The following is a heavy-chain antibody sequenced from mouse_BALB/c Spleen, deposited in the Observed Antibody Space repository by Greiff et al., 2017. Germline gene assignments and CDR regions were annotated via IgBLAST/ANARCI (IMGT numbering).Heavy chain of an antibody. D-gene: IGHD2-10*02. CDR3: ARWGYGNYYYFDY. Sequence: VQLQQSGPELMKPGASVKISCKASGYSFTSYYMHWVKQSHGKSLEWIGYIDPFNGGTTYNQKFKGKATLTVDKSSSTAYMHLSSLTSEDSAVYYCARWGYGNYYYFDYWGQGTTLTVSS. CDR1: GYSFTSYY. V-gene: IGHV1S135*01. J-gene: IGHJ2*01. CDR2: IDPFNGGT.